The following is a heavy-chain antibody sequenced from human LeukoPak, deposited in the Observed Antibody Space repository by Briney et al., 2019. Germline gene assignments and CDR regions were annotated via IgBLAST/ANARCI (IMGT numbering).Heavy chain of an antibody. CDR2: IIPILGIA. J-gene: IGHJ4*02. D-gene: IGHD6-19*01. Sequence: GASVKVSCKASGGTFSSYAISWVRQAPGQGLEWMGRIIPILGIANYAQKFQGRVTITADKSTSTAYMELSSLRSEDTAVYYCASKIAVAGSGFDYWGQGTLVTVSS. CDR3: ASKIAVAGSGFDY. CDR1: GGTFSSYA. V-gene: IGHV1-69*04.